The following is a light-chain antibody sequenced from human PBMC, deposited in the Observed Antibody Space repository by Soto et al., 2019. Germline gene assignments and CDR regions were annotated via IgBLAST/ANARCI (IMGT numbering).Light chain of an antibody. CDR2: AVS. CDR3: SSYTSSSTLL. V-gene: IGLV2-14*01. CDR1: SSDVGGYNY. J-gene: IGLJ2*01. Sequence: QSALTQPASVSGSPGQSITISCTGTSSDVGGYNYVSWYQQHPGKAPKLMIYAVSNRPSGVSNRFSGSKSGNTASLTISGLQAEDEGDYYCSSYTSSSTLLFGGGTKLTVL.